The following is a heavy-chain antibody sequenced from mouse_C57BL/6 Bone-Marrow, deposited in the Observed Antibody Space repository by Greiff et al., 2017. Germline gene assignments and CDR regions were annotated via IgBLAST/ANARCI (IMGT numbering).Heavy chain of an antibody. J-gene: IGHJ4*01. Sequence: VQLQQSGAELVMPGASVKLSCTASGYTFTSYWMHWVKQRPGQGLEWIGEIDPSDSYTNYNQKFKGKSTLTVDKSSSPAYMQRSSLTSEDAAVYYCARGIPYYYGSSRYAVDYWGQGTSATVSS. CDR1: GYTFTSYW. D-gene: IGHD1-1*01. V-gene: IGHV1-69*01. CDR3: ARGIPYYYGSSRYAVDY. CDR2: IDPSDSYT.